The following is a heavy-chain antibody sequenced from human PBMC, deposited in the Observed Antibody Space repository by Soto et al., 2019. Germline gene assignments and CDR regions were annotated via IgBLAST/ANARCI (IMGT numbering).Heavy chain of an antibody. CDR2: ISYDGRDI. CDR1: GFTFSNYA. CDR3: AREGPPGFGCSGANCYSGSMDV. V-gene: IGHV3-30-3*01. Sequence: GGSLRLSCAASGFTFSNYAMHWVRQAPGKGLKWVSAISYDGRDIYYADSVKGRFTISRDNSKNTLYVQMNSLRGEDTAVYYCAREGPPGFGCSGANCYSGSMDVWGQGITVTVSS. J-gene: IGHJ6*02. D-gene: IGHD2-15*01.